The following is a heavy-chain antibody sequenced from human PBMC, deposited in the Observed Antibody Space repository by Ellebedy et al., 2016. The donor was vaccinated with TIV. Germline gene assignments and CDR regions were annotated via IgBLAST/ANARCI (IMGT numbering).Heavy chain of an antibody. CDR3: AKSSVRSRYGMDV. J-gene: IGHJ6*02. CDR1: GYSISSSNW. V-gene: IGHV4-28*05. Sequence: MPSETLSLTCAVSGYSISSSNWWGWIRQPPGKGLEWIGYIFYSGDIYYNPSLKGRVTMSVDTSKNQFSLKLSSVTAVDTAIYYCAKSSVRSRYGMDVWGQGTTVAVSS. D-gene: IGHD5/OR15-5a*01. CDR2: IFYSGDI.